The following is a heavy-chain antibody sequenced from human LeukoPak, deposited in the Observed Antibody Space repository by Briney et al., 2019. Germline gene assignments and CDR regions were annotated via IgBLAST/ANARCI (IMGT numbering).Heavy chain of an antibody. CDR2: INHSGST. D-gene: IGHD6-13*01. J-gene: IGHJ4*02. CDR3: ARSHSSSSPLGGIDY. V-gene: IGHV4-34*01. CDR1: GGSFSGYS. Sequence: SETLSLTCAVSGGSFSGYSWSWIRQPPGKGLEWIGEINHSGSTNYNPSLKSRVTISVDTSKNQFSLRLISVTAADTAVYYCARSHSSSSPLGGIDYWGQGTLVTVSS.